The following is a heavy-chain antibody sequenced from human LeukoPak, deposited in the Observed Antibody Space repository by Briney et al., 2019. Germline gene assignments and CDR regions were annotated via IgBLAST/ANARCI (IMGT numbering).Heavy chain of an antibody. CDR2: IYYSGST. V-gene: IGHV4-30-4*07. CDR3: ARDHVDTGDYYYMDV. CDR1: GGSISSGGYS. J-gene: IGHJ6*03. D-gene: IGHD5-18*01. Sequence: PSQTLSLTCAVSGGSISSGGYSWSWIRQPPGKGLEWIGYIYYSGSTYYNPSLKSRVTISVDTSKNQFSLKLGSVTAADTAVYYCARDHVDTGDYYYMDVWGKGTTVTVSS.